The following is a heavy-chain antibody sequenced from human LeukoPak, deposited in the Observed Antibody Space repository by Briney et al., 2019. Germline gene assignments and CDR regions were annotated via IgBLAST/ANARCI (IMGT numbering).Heavy chain of an antibody. CDR2: IIPIFGTA. CDR3: AVGYSSGWYLRLTQYLQH. D-gene: IGHD6-19*01. V-gene: IGHV1-69*06. CDR1: GGTFSSYA. Sequence: GSSVKVSCKASGGTFSSYAISWVRQAPGQGLEWMGGIIPIFGTANYAQKFQGRVTITADKSTSTAYMELSSLRSEDTAVYYCAVGYSSGWYLRLTQYLQHWGQGTLVTVSS. J-gene: IGHJ1*01.